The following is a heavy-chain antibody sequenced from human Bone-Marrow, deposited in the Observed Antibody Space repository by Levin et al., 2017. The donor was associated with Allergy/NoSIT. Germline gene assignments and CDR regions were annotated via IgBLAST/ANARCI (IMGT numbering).Heavy chain of an antibody. Sequence: GESLKISCAGSGFSFNTYSINWVRQAPGKGLEWVSSISGRSTYIYYADSVKGRFTISRDNAKNSVYLQVNSLRADDTAVCFCARERFGYGMDVWGQGTTVTVSS. J-gene: IGHJ6*02. V-gene: IGHV3-21*01. CDR2: ISGRSTYI. D-gene: IGHD3-10*01. CDR3: ARERFGYGMDV. CDR1: GFSFNTYS.